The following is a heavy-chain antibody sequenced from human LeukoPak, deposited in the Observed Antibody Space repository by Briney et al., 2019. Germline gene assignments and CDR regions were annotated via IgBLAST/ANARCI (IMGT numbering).Heavy chain of an antibody. V-gene: IGHV4-61*02. J-gene: IGHJ4*02. CDR2: IYSTGST. D-gene: IGHD3-10*01. CDR1: GGSISSGGHY. CDR3: ARDQTYSGSGIYTYFDY. Sequence: SENLSLTCTVSGGSISSGGHYWSWIRQPAGKGLEYLGRIYSTGSTNYNPSLRSRVTISVDTSKNHFSLKLSSVTAADTAVYYCARDQTYSGSGIYTYFDYWGQGILVTVSS.